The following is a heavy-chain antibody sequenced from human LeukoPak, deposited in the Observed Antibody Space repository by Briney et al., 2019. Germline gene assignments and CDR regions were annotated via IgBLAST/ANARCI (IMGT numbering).Heavy chain of an antibody. CDR1: GFTFSSYG. D-gene: IGHD6-19*01. V-gene: IGHV3-30*02. J-gene: IGHJ4*02. CDR2: IRYDGSNK. CDR3: AKSLEAVAGIEGKV. Sequence: PGGSLRLSCAASGFTFSSYGMHWVRQAPGKGLEWVAFIRYDGSNKYYADSVKGRFTISRDNSKNTLYLQMNSLRAEDTAVYYCAKSLEAVAGIEGKVWGQGTLVTVSS.